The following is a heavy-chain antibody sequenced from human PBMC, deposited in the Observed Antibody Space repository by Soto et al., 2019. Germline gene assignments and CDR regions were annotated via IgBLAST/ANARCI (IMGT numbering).Heavy chain of an antibody. CDR3: AKVSPGYCSAGSCPELDY. J-gene: IGHJ4*02. CDR2: ISYDGSNK. D-gene: IGHD2-15*01. CDR1: GFTFRSYG. V-gene: IGHV3-30*18. Sequence: QVQLVESGGGVVQPGRSLRLSCAASGFTFRSYGMHWVRQAPGKGLEWVAVISYDGSNKYYADSVKGRFTISRDNSKKTLYLQMNSLRAEDTAVYYCAKVSPGYCSAGSCPELDYWGQGTLVTVSS.